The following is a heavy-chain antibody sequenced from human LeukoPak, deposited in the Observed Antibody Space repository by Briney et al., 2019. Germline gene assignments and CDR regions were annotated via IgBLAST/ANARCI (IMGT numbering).Heavy chain of an antibody. CDR1: GGSISSGGYS. CDR2: IYHSGST. Sequence: SQTLSLTCAVSGGSISSGGYSWSWIRQPPGKGLEWIGYIYHSGSTYYNPSLKSRVTISVDRPKNQFSLKLSSVTAADTAVYYCASRPIPVDIFDSWGQGTLVTVSS. CDR3: ASRPIPVDIFDS. D-gene: IGHD6-19*01. V-gene: IGHV4-30-2*01. J-gene: IGHJ4*02.